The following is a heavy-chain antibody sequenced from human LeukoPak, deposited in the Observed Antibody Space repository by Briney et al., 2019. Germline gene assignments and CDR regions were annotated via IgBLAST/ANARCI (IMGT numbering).Heavy chain of an antibody. CDR3: ARDNSYDSILHYFDY. CDR2: IYSGGST. D-gene: IGHD3-22*01. J-gene: IGHJ4*02. V-gene: IGHV3-66*01. Sequence: GGSLRLSCAASGFTVSTNYMSWVRQAPGKGLECVSVIYSGGSTHYADSVKGRFTISRDNSKNTLYLQMNSLRAEDTAVYYCARDNSYDSILHYFDYWGQGALVTVSS. CDR1: GFTVSTNY.